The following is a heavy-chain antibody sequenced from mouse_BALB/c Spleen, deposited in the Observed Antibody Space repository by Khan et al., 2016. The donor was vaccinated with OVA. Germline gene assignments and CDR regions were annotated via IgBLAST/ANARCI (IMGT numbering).Heavy chain of an antibody. CDR2: IWAGGST. Sequence: QMQLEESGPGLVAPSQSLSITCTVSGFSLTSYGVHWVRQPPGKGLEWLGVIWAGGSTNYNSALMSRLSISKDNSKSQVFLKMNSLQTDDTGMYYCARLKDIWGQGTTLTVSS. J-gene: IGHJ2*01. D-gene: IGHD1-3*01. CDR3: ARLKDI. V-gene: IGHV2-9*02. CDR1: GFSLTSYG.